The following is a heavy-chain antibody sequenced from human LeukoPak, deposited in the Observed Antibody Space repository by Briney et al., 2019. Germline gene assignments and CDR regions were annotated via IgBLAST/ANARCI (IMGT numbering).Heavy chain of an antibody. Sequence: GGSLRLSCAASGFTFSDYYMSWIRQAPGKGLEWVSYISDSGSTIYYADSVKGRFTISRDSSKNLLYLQMNSLRDEDTAVYYCAKTVVVTANPRAFDIWGQGTMVTVSS. CDR3: AKTVVVTANPRAFDI. CDR2: ISDSGSTI. V-gene: IGHV3-11*01. CDR1: GFTFSDYY. J-gene: IGHJ3*02. D-gene: IGHD2-21*02.